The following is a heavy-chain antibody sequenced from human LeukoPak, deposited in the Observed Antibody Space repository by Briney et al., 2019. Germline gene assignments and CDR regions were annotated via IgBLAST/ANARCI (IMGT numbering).Heavy chain of an antibody. CDR3: ARASDFWSGYEDY. CDR2: IYYSGST. CDR1: GGSISSGGYY. V-gene: IGHV4-31*03. D-gene: IGHD3-3*01. J-gene: IGHJ4*02. Sequence: SETLSLTCTVSGGSISSGGYYWSWIRQHPGKGLEWIGYIYYSGSTYYNPSLKSRVTISVDTSKNQFSLKLSSVTAADTAAYYCARASDFWSGYEDYWGQGTLVTVSS.